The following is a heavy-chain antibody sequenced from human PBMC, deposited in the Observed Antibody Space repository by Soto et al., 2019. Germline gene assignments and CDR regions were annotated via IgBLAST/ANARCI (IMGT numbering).Heavy chain of an antibody. V-gene: IGHV4-4*02. CDR3: ARSAGWYAVHS. CDR1: GDSVSSPYY. J-gene: IGHJ4*02. Sequence: QVQLQESGPGLVKPSGTLSLTCAVSGDSVSSPYYWCWVRQPPGKGLEWIGEVFHTGTTSCNPSLRSRVTISMDQSINQFSLDLSSVTAADTAVYYCARSAGWYAVHSWGPGTLVIVSS. CDR2: VFHTGTT. D-gene: IGHD6-19*01.